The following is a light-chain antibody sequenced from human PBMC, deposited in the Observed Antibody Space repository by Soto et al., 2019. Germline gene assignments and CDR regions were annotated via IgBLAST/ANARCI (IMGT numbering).Light chain of an antibody. CDR1: QSISSW. CDR3: QQYNSYAVT. J-gene: IGKJ1*01. Sequence: DIQMTQSPSTLSASVGERVTITCRSSQSISSWLAWYQQKPGKAPKLLIYYASSLESGVPSRFSGSGSGTEFTLTISSLQPDDFATYYCQQYNSYAVTFGQGTKV. V-gene: IGKV1-5*01. CDR2: YAS.